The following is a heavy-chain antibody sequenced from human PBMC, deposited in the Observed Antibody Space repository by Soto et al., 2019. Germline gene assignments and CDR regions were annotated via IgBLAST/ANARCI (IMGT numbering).Heavy chain of an antibody. CDR2: INPNSGGT. D-gene: IGHD5-18*01. CDR1: GYTFTGYY. V-gene: IGHV1-2*02. Sequence: QVQLVQSGAEVKKPGASVKVSCKASGYTFTGYYMHWVRQAPGQGLEWMGWINPNSGGTNYAQKFQGRVTMTRDTSISTAYMELSRLTSDDTAVYYCARDDAAMVPYYYYYGMDVWGQGTTVTVSS. CDR3: ARDDAAMVPYYYYYGMDV. J-gene: IGHJ6*02.